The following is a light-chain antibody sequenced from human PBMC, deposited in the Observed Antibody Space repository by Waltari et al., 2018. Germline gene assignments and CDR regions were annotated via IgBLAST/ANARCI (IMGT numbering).Light chain of an antibody. CDR1: RAIRND. CDR3: LQHNTYPLT. J-gene: IGKJ4*01. CDR2: AAS. Sequence: DIQMTQSPSSLSASVGDRVIITCRASRAIRNDLAWYQQRPGEVPKRLIVAASNLQSGAPSRFSGWGSETEFTLTISSLQPEDFATYYCLQHNTYPLTFGGGTKVEFK. V-gene: IGKV1-17*01.